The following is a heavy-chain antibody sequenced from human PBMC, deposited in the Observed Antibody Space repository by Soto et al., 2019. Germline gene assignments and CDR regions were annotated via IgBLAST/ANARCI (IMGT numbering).Heavy chain of an antibody. CDR3: ARADLRVDV. CDR2: IIPILGIA. V-gene: IGHV1-69*04. D-gene: IGHD3-3*01. Sequence: SLKIPSNASGSTFTSYYMNLVRQAPGQGLEWMGRIIPILGIANYAQKFQGRVTITADKSTSTAYMELSSLRSEDTAVYYCARADLRVDVWGQGTTVTVSS. J-gene: IGHJ6*02. CDR1: GSTFTSYY.